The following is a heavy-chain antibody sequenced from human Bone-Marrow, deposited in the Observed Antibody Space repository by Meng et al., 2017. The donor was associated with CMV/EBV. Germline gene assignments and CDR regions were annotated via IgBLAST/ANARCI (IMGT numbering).Heavy chain of an antibody. J-gene: IGHJ6*02. Sequence: GESLKISCAASGFTFSSYAMHWVRQAPGKGLEWVAVISYDGSNKYYADSVKGRFTISRDNSKNTLYLQMNSLRPEDTAVYYCVPHDCAMDVWGQGTTVTVSS. CDR2: ISYDGSNK. CDR3: VPHDCAMDV. CDR1: GFTFSSYA. V-gene: IGHV3-30*04.